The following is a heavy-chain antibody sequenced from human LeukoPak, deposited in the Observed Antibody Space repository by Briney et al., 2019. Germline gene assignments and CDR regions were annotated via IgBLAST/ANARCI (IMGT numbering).Heavy chain of an antibody. D-gene: IGHD1-7*01. CDR3: ARETGTTPYYYYMDV. CDR2: IYYKGNT. J-gene: IGHJ6*03. V-gene: IGHV4-39*07. Sequence: SETLSLTCTVSGGSISSRSYFWGWIRQPPGKGLEWIGSIYYKGNTYFNPSLKSRVTMSVDTSKNQFSLKLSSVTAADTAVYYCARETGTTPYYYYMDVWGKGTTVTVSS. CDR1: GGSISSRSYF.